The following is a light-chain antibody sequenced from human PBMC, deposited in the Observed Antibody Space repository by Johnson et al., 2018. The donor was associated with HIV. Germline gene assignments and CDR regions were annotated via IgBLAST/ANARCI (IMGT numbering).Light chain of an antibody. CDR1: SSNIGNNY. CDR3: GIWDRSLSAYV. CDR2: DNN. Sequence: SVLTQPPSVSAAPGQKVTISCSGSSSNIGNNYVSWYQQLPGTAPKLLIYDNNKRPSGIPARFSGSKSATSPTLDLTGLPTGDEADYYCGIWDRSLSAYVFGTGTKVTVL. J-gene: IGLJ1*01. V-gene: IGLV1-51*01.